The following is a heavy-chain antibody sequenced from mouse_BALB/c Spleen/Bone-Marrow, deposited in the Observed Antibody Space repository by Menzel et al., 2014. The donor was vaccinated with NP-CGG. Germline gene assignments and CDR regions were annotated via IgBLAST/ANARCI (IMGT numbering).Heavy chain of an antibody. CDR2: ISGGGRYS. CDR1: GFTFRKYA. V-gene: IGHV5-9-4*01. CDR3: ARDYGTSYVSMDY. D-gene: IGHD1-1*01. J-gene: IGHJ4*01. Sequence: EVHMEGSGGGLVTPGGYLKLSCAASGFTFRKYAMSWVRQSLEKRLEWVAEISGGGRYSYYPDTVTGRFTVSRDNAKSTLYLEMSSLRSEDTAMYYCARDYGTSYVSMDYWRQCTSFPYTS.